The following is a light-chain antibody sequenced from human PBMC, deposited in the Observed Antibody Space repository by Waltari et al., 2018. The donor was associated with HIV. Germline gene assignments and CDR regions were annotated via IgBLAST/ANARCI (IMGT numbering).Light chain of an antibody. Sequence: QSALTQPPSASGSPGQSVTISCTGTSSDVGGYNYVSWYQQHPGKAPKLMIYEVSKRPSGVPDRFSGSKSGNTASLTVSGLQAEDEADYYCAAWDDNLSGNVIFGGGTKLTVL. CDR1: SSDVGGYNY. V-gene: IGLV2-8*01. CDR2: EVS. CDR3: AAWDDNLSGNVI. J-gene: IGLJ2*01.